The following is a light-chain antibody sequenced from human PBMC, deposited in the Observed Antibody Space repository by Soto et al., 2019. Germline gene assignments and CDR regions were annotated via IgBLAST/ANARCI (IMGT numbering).Light chain of an antibody. J-gene: IGKJ5*01. CDR3: QQFNSYPIA. CDR2: DVS. CDR1: QDIRGA. Sequence: AIQVTQSPSSLSASVGDRVTMTCRASQDIRGALDWYQQKSGKPPNLLIYDVSTLEGGVPSRFSGSGSGTEFTLTISSLQPEDFGTYYCQQFNSYPIAFGHGTRLEIK. V-gene: IGKV1-13*02.